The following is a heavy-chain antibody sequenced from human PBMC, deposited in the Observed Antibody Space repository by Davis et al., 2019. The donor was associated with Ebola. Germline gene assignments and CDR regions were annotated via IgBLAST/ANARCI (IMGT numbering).Heavy chain of an antibody. CDR3: TSTWSTIDY. D-gene: IGHD1-14*01. J-gene: IGHJ4*02. CDR2: IKQDGSEK. Sequence: GESLKISCAASGFTFSSYWMSWVRQAPGKGLEWVANIKQDGSEKYYVDSVKGRFTISRDNAKNSLYLQMNSLRAEDTAVYYCTSTWSTIDYWGQATLVTVSS. V-gene: IGHV3-7*01. CDR1: GFTFSSYW.